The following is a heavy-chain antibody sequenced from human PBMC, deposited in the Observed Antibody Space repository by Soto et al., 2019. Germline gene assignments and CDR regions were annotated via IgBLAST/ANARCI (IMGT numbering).Heavy chain of an antibody. Sequence: QVQLQESGPGLVKPSETLSLTCTVSGGSISSYYWSWIRQPPGKGLEWIGYMDYSGSTNYNPSLKSRVTTSVDTAKNQFSRKLSSVTAADPAVYYCARVRGVSSSDYYYYGMDVWGQGTTVTVSS. CDR1: GGSISSYY. V-gene: IGHV4-59*01. CDR2: MDYSGST. D-gene: IGHD6-6*01. CDR3: ARVRGVSSSDYYYYGMDV. J-gene: IGHJ6*02.